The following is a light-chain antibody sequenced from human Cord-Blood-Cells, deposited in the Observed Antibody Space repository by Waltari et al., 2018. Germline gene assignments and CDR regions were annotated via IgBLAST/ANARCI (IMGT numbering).Light chain of an antibody. CDR3: SSYAGSSTLV. J-gene: IGLJ3*02. Sequence: QSALTLPASVSGSPGQSITISCTGTSSDVGSYNRISWYQQHPGKAPKLMIYEGSKRPSVVSHRFSGSKSGTTASLTISGLPAEDEADYYCSSYAGSSTLVFGGRTQLTVL. V-gene: IGLV2-23*01. CDR2: EGS. CDR1: SSDVGSYNR.